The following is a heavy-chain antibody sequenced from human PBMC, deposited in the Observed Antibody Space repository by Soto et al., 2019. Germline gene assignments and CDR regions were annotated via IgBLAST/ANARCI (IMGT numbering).Heavy chain of an antibody. J-gene: IGHJ6*02. V-gene: IGHV4-34*01. D-gene: IGHD3-22*01. Sequence: PSETLSLTCTVSGASFAAYYWTWVRQPPGKGLEWIGEISHTGSANYNPSLQSRVTISAVTSKSQFSLKLTSVTAADTAVYYCARGYYFDSSGFFYSQFYAMDVWGRGTTVTVSS. CDR2: ISHTGSA. CDR1: GASFAAYY. CDR3: ARGYYFDSSGFFYSQFYAMDV.